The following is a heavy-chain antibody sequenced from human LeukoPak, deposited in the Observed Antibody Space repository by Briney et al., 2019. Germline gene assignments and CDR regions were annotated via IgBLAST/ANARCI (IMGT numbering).Heavy chain of an antibody. CDR2: ISSNGGST. J-gene: IGHJ3*02. CDR1: GFTFSSYA. CDR3: ARRHRGSGSYYNEWAFDI. V-gene: IGHV3-64*01. D-gene: IGHD3-10*01. Sequence: GGSLRLSCAASGFTFSSYAMHWVRQAPGKGLEYVSAISSNGGSTYYANSVKGRFTISRDNSKNTLYLQMGSLRAEDMAVYYCARRHRGSGSYYNEWAFDIWGQGTMVTVSS.